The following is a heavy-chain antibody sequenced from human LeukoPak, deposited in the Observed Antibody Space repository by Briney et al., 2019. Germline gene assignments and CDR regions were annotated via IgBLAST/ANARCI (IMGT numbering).Heavy chain of an antibody. CDR2: IYHSGST. Sequence: SQTLSLTCAVSGGSISSGGYSWSWLRQPPGKGLEWIGYIYHSGSTYYNPSLKSRVTISVDRSKNQFSLKLSSVTAADTAVYYCARVLQQLVFDYWGQGTPVTVSS. CDR3: ARVLQQLVFDY. CDR1: GGSISSGGYS. J-gene: IGHJ4*02. D-gene: IGHD6-13*01. V-gene: IGHV4-30-2*01.